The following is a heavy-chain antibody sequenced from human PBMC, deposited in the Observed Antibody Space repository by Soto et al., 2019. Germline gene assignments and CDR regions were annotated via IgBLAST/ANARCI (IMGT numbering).Heavy chain of an antibody. J-gene: IGHJ4*02. CDR2: ISGSGGST. CDR3: AKDPATIAVAGTFDY. V-gene: IGHV3-23*01. D-gene: IGHD6-19*01. CDR1: GFTFSTYG. Sequence: VQLWEFGGGLVQPGGSLRLSCAASGFTFSTYGMSWVRQAPGKGLEWVSIISGSGGSTYYADTVKGRFTISRDNSKNTLYLQMNSLRAEDTAVYYCAKDPATIAVAGTFDYWGQGTLVIVSS.